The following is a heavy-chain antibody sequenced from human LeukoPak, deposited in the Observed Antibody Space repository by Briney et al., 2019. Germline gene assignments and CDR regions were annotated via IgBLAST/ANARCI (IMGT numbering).Heavy chain of an antibody. CDR2: IYTSGST. CDR3: ARELGYSGSYYLDY. V-gene: IGHV4-4*07. J-gene: IGHJ4*02. CDR1: GGSISSYY. D-gene: IGHD1-26*01. Sequence: SETLSLTCTVSGGSISSYYWSWIRQPAGKGLEWIGRIYTSGSTNYNPSLKSRVTMSVDTSKNQFSLKLSYVTAADTAVYYCARELGYSGSYYLDYWGQGTLVTVSS.